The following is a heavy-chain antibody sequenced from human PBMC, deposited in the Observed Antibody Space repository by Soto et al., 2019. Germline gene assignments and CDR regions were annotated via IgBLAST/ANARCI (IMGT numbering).Heavy chain of an antibody. J-gene: IGHJ2*01. Sequence: QVHLQQWGAGLLKPSETLSLTCAVYGGSFSGYFWCWIRQPPGKGLEWIGEINHSGSTNFNPSLKSRVTISVDTSKKQFSLHLTSVTAADTAVYYCAAHLKTTVTAYWYFDLWGRGTLVTVSS. D-gene: IGHD4-17*01. CDR2: INHSGST. CDR3: AAHLKTTVTAYWYFDL. CDR1: GGSFSGYF. V-gene: IGHV4-34*01.